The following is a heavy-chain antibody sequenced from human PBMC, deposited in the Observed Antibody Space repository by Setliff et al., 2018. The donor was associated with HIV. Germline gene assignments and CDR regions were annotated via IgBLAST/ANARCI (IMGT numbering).Heavy chain of an antibody. CDR3: ARGKNSVVVPAAPNWFDP. CDR1: GYTFTSYD. D-gene: IGHD2-2*01. Sequence: ASVKVSCKASGYTFTSYDINWVRQATGQGLEWMGWMNPNSGNTGYAQKFQGRVTMTRNTAINPAYMELSSLRSQDTAVYYLARGKNSVVVPAAPNWFDPWGQGTLVTVSS. V-gene: IGHV1-8*02. J-gene: IGHJ5*02. CDR2: MNPNSGNT.